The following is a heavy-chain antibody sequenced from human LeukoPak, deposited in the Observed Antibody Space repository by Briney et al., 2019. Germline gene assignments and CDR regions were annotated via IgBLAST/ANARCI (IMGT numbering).Heavy chain of an antibody. CDR1: GDSVSSNSAA. V-gene: IGHV6-1*01. J-gene: IGHJ5*02. D-gene: IGHD6-6*01. Sequence: SQTLSLTCAISGDSVSSNSAAWNWIRQSPSRGLEWLGRTYYRSKWYNGYAVFVKSRISVNPDTSKNQFSLQLNSVTPEDTAVYYCARDYSSSSMGWFDPWGQGTLVTVSS. CDR3: ARDYSSSSMGWFDP. CDR2: TYYRSKWYN.